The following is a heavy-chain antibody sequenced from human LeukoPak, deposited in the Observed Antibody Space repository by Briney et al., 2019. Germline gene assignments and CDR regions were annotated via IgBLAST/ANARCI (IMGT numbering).Heavy chain of an antibody. D-gene: IGHD4-17*01. CDR3: ARGVGVYGDYAILGY. V-gene: IGHV3-48*01. CDR2: ISSSKSTI. Sequence: PGGSLRLSCPASGFTFSSYSMNWVGQAPGKGLEWLSFISSSKSTIYYTDSVKGRFTISRDNAKSSLYLQMNSLRAEDTAVYYCARGVGVYGDYAILGYWGQGTLVTVSS. J-gene: IGHJ4*02. CDR1: GFTFSSYS.